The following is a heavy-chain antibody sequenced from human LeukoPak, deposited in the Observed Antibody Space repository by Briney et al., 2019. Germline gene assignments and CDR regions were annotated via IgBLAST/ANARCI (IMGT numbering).Heavy chain of an antibody. CDR1: GFIFSSYE. V-gene: IGHV3-48*03. Sequence: GSLRLSCAASGFIFSSYEMNWVRQAPGKGLEWVSYISSSGSTIYYADSVKGRFTISRDNAKNSLYLQMNSLRAEDTAVYYCARDEGDYVWGSLSIWGQGTLVTVSS. CDR2: ISSSGSTI. D-gene: IGHD3-16*01. CDR3: ARDEGDYVWGSLSI. J-gene: IGHJ4*02.